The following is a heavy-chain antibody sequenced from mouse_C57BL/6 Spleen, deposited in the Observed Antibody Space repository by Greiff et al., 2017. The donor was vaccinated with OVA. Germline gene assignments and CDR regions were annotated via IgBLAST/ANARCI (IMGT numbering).Heavy chain of an antibody. V-gene: IGHV5-17*01. J-gene: IGHJ3*01. Sequence: EVNVVESGGGLVKPGGSLKLSCAASGFTFSDYGMHWVRQAPEKGLEWVAYISSGSSTIYYADTVKGRFTISRDNAKNTLFLQMTSLRSEDTAMYYCARTGYGNYVAYWGQGTLVTVSA. D-gene: IGHD2-1*01. CDR2: ISSGSSTI. CDR3: ARTGYGNYVAY. CDR1: GFTFSDYG.